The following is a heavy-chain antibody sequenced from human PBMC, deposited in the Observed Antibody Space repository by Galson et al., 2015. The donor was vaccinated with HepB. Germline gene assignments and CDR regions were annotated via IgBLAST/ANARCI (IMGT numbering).Heavy chain of an antibody. CDR1: GFTVSSNY. CDR2: IYSGGST. CDR3: ARGTLTTLDFDY. J-gene: IGHJ4*02. D-gene: IGHD4-17*01. V-gene: IGHV3-53*01. Sequence: SLRLSCAASGFTVSSNYMNWVRQAPGKGLEWVSVIYSGGSTYYADSVKGRFTISRDNSKNTLYLQMNSLRAEDTAVYYCARGTLTTLDFDYWGQGTLVTVSS.